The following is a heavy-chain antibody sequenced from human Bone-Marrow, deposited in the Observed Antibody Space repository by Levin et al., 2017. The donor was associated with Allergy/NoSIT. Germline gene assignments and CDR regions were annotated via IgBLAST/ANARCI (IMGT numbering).Heavy chain of an antibody. CDR3: ARGQGLLRFLEWSMGAYNWFDP. Sequence: GESLKISCKASGYTFTGYYMHWVRQAPGQGLEWMGWINPNSGGTNYAQKFQGWVTMTRDTSISTAYMELSRLRSDDTAVYYCARGQGLLRFLEWSMGAYNWFDPWGQGTLVTVSS. CDR1: GYTFTGYY. J-gene: IGHJ5*02. V-gene: IGHV1-2*04. D-gene: IGHD3-3*01. CDR2: INPNSGGT.